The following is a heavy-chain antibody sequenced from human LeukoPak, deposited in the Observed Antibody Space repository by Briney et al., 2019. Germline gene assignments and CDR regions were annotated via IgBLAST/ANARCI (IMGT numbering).Heavy chain of an antibody. CDR2: IYYSGST. D-gene: IGHD2/OR15-2a*01. CDR3: ARAVIYDLDAFDI. Sequence: PSETLSLTCTVSGGSISGSSYYWGWIRQPPGKGLEWIGSIYYSGSTYYNPSLKSRVTISVDTSKNQFSLKLSSVTAADTAVYYCARAVIYDLDAFDIWGQGTMVTVSS. V-gene: IGHV4-39*07. CDR1: GGSISGSSYY. J-gene: IGHJ3*02.